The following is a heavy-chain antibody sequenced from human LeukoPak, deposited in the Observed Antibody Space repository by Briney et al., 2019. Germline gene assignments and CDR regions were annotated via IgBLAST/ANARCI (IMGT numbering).Heavy chain of an antibody. D-gene: IGHD3-10*01. CDR1: SGSISSSRYY. J-gene: IGHJ4*02. CDR3: ARLPDYYSRHGAPG. V-gene: IGHV4-39*07. CDR2: IYYSGST. Sequence: SETLSLTCTFSSGSISSSRYYWGWIRQPPGKGLEWIGNIYYSGSTNYNPSLKSRITISVDTSKNQFSLKLSSVTAADTAVYYCARLPDYYSRHGAPGWGQGTLVTVSS.